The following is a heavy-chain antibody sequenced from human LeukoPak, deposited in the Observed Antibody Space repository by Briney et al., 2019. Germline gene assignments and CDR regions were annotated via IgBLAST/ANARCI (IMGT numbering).Heavy chain of an antibody. Sequence: SETPSLTCTVSGGSISSYYWSWIRQPPGKGLEWIGYIYYSGSTNYNPSLKSRVTISVDTSKNQFSLKLSSVTAADTAVYYCAGGGIAAAGTWDWGQGTLVTVSS. J-gene: IGHJ4*02. CDR1: GGSISSYY. V-gene: IGHV4-59*01. D-gene: IGHD6-13*01. CDR2: IYYSGST. CDR3: AGGGIAAAGTWD.